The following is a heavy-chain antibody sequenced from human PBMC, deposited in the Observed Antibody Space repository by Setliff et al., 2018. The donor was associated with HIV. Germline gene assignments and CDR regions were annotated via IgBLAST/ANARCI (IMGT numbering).Heavy chain of an antibody. CDR3: VTLGTLYYYYYMDV. CDR1: GFIFGDYA. CDR2: IRSKAYGGTP. V-gene: IGHV3-49*04. Sequence: GGSLRLSCTTSGFIFGDYAMTWVRQAPGKGLECVGFIRSKAYGGTPEYAASVKDRFAISRDDSKNTLFLQMNSLITEDTAVYYCVTLGTLYYYYYMDVWGKGTTVTVSS. J-gene: IGHJ6*03. D-gene: IGHD3-3*02.